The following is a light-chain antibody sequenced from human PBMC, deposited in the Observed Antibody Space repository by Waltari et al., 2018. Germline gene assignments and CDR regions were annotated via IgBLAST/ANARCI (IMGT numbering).Light chain of an antibody. J-gene: IGKJ5*01. CDR1: QGISSY. CDR2: GAS. CDR3: QQYFGIPIT. V-gene: IGKV1-NL1*01. Sequence: DIQMTQSPSSLPASLGDRVTITCRASQGISSYLAWYQKKVGEAPKLLLYGASRLESGVPSRFSGSGSGTVYTLTISSLQPEDFATYYCQQYFGIPITFGKGTRLE.